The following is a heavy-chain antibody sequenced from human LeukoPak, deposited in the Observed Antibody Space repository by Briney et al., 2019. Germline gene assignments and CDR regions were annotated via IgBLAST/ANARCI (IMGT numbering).Heavy chain of an antibody. Sequence: GASVKVSCKASGYTFTDYYMHWVRQAPGHGLEWMDWIYPNIGVTNYAQKFQGRVTMTRDTSISTAYMELSRLRSDDTAVYYCARTYYDSSGYVPFDYWGQGTLVTVSS. J-gene: IGHJ4*02. CDR3: ARTYYDSSGYVPFDY. CDR2: IYPNIGVT. V-gene: IGHV1-2*02. D-gene: IGHD3-22*01. CDR1: GYTFTDYY.